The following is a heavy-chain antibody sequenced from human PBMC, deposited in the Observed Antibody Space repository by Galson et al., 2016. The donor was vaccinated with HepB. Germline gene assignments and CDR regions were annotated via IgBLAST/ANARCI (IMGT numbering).Heavy chain of an antibody. CDR2: MDPNTGDA. V-gene: IGHV1-8*01. J-gene: IGHJ2*01. CDR1: GYTFTDSD. Sequence: SVKVSCKASGYTFTDSDINWVRQATGQGLEWMGRMDPNTGDAGYAQKFKGRVTLTRNTSINTAYMELSALRSEDTAVYYCARGRFGMFYSKFDPWGRGPLVSVSS. CDR3: ARGRFGMFYSKFDP. D-gene: IGHD2-15*01.